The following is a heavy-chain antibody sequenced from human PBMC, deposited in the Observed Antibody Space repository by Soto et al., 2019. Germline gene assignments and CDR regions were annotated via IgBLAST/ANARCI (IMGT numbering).Heavy chain of an antibody. V-gene: IGHV1-3*01. CDR3: ARERSYCISTSCYDVLIDY. CDR1: GYTFTSYA. J-gene: IGHJ4*02. Sequence: ASVKVSCNASGYTFTSYAMHSVRQAPGQRLEWMGWINAGNGNTKYSQKLQGRVTMTRDTSTSTVYMELSSLRSEDTAVYYCARERSYCISTSCYDVLIDYWGQGTLVTVSS. CDR2: INAGNGNT. D-gene: IGHD2-2*01.